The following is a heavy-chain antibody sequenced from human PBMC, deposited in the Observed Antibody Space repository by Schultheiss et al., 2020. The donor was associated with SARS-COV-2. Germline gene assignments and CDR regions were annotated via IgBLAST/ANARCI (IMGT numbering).Heavy chain of an antibody. J-gene: IGHJ2*01. Sequence: SETLSLTCAVSGGSISSSNWWSWIRQPPGKGLEWIGYIYYSGSTNYNPSLKSRVTISVDTSKNQFSLKLSSVTAADTAVYYCARDPSGWPNWYFDLWGQGTLVAVSS. D-gene: IGHD6-19*01. V-gene: IGHV4-28*03. CDR3: ARDPSGWPNWYFDL. CDR1: GGSISSSNW. CDR2: IYYSGST.